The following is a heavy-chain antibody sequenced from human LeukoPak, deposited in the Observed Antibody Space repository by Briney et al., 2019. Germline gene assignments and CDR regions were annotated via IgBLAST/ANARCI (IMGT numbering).Heavy chain of an antibody. CDR3: ARDSARYYGVPGAFDS. Sequence: GGSLRLSCAASGFTFGDFYMNWIRQAPGKGLEWLSCIKSSGNIIYYADSVRGRFTISRDNAKNSLYLQMNSLRAEDTAVYYCARDSARYYGVPGAFDSWGQGTMVTVSS. CDR1: GFTFGDFY. V-gene: IGHV3-11*01. J-gene: IGHJ3*02. D-gene: IGHD3-3*01. CDR2: IKSSGNII.